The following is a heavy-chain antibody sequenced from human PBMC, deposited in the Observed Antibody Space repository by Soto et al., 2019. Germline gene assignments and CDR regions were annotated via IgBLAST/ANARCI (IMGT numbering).Heavy chain of an antibody. CDR2: SRDKVRSHRT. Sequence: EVQLVESGGGLVQPGGSLRLSCAASGFTCNDHYMDWVRQAPGKGLEWVGRSRDKVRSHRTEFAASVKGRFTISRDDSKNSVYLEMNSLKTEHTAVYYCARYLVVGYTYYGMDVWGQGTTVTVSS. CDR3: ARYLVVGYTYYGMDV. D-gene: IGHD2-15*01. CDR1: GFTCNDHY. J-gene: IGHJ6*02. V-gene: IGHV3-72*01.